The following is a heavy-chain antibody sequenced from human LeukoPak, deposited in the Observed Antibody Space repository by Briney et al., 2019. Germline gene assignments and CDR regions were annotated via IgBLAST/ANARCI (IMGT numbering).Heavy chain of an antibody. V-gene: IGHV1-8*01. J-gene: IGHJ4*02. Sequence: GASVKVSCKASRYTFTSYDINWVRQATGQGLEWMGWMNPNSDNTGYAQKFQGRVTMTRNTSISTAYMELSSLRSEDTAVYYCARWYYYDSSGRFDYWGQGTLVTVSS. CDR1: RYTFTSYD. D-gene: IGHD3-22*01. CDR2: MNPNSDNT. CDR3: ARWYYYDSSGRFDY.